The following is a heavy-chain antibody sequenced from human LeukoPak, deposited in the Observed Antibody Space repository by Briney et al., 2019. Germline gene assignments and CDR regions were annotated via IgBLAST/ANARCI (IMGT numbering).Heavy chain of an antibody. J-gene: IGHJ5*02. D-gene: IGHD3-9*01. CDR1: GYTFTGYC. CDR2: INPNSGDT. CDR3: ARKYDILTGNDNYFDP. V-gene: IGHV1-2*02. Sequence: ASVKVSCKASGYTFTGYCMHWVRQAPGQGLEWMGWINPNSGDTKYAQNFQGRVTMTRDTSISTAYMELSSLESDDTAIYYCARKYDILTGNDNYFDPWGQGTLLTVSS.